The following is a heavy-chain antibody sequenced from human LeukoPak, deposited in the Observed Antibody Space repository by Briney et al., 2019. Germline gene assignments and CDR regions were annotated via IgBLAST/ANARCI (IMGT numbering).Heavy chain of an antibody. V-gene: IGHV4-34*01. CDR2: INHSGST. D-gene: IGHD2-15*01. Sequence: SETLSLTCAVYGGSFSGYYWSWIRQPPGKGLEWIGEINHSGSTNYNPFLKSRVTISVDTSKNQFSLKLSSVTAADTAVYYCARAPRVPKYCSGGSCYGWNYGMDVWGQGTTVTVSS. J-gene: IGHJ6*02. CDR3: ARAPRVPKYCSGGSCYGWNYGMDV. CDR1: GGSFSGYY.